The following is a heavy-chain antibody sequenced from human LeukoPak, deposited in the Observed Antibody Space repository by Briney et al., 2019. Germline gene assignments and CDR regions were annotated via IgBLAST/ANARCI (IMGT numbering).Heavy chain of an antibody. D-gene: IGHD2-8*01. J-gene: IGHJ4*02. V-gene: IGHV4-39*01. CDR2: IYYSGST. CDR1: GGSISSSNYY. Sequence: SETLSLTCTVSGGSISSSNYYWGWIRQPPGKGLEWIGSIYYSGSTYYNPSLKSRVTISVDTSKNQFSLKLSSVTAADTAVYYCARQGVGYCTNGVCPYYFDYWGQGTLVTVSS. CDR3: ARQGVGYCTNGVCPYYFDY.